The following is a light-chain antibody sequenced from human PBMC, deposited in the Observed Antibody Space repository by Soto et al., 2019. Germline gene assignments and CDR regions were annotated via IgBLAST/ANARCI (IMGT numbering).Light chain of an antibody. CDR3: QQYDNFPIS. V-gene: IGKV1-33*01. Sequence: DLQMTQSPSSLPASVGDRVTITCQASQEISNNLNWFQQKPGKAPKLLIHGAADLETGVPSRFSGSRSGTDLTFTIDSLQPEDIATYYSQQYDNFPISFGQGTRLDIK. CDR1: QEISNN. CDR2: GAA. J-gene: IGKJ5*01.